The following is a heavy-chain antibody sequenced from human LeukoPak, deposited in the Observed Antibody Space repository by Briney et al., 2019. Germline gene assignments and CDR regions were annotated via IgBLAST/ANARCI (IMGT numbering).Heavy chain of an antibody. V-gene: IGHV3-23*01. CDR1: GFTFSSYA. CDR2: ISGSGGST. J-gene: IGHJ1*01. CDR3: AKAYAMVRGAPSQH. Sequence: GGSLRLSCAASGFTFSSYAVSWVRQAPGKGLEWVLAISGSGGSTYYADSVKGRFTISRDNSKNTLYLQMNSLRAEDTAVYYCAKAYAMVRGAPSQHWGQGTLVTVSS. D-gene: IGHD3-10*01.